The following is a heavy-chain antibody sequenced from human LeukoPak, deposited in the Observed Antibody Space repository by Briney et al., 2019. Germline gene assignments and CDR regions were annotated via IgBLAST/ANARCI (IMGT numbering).Heavy chain of an antibody. CDR1: GGSISSGGYY. V-gene: IGHV4-31*03. Sequence: SQTLSLTCTVSGGSISSGGYYWSWIRQHPGKGLEWIGYIYYSGSTYYNPSLKSRVTISVDTSKNQFSLKLSSVTAADTAVYYCARGYSIVVVPAAIEGDPPDPENWFDPWGQGTLVTVSS. J-gene: IGHJ5*02. CDR3: ARGYSIVVVPAAIEGDPPDPENWFDP. CDR2: IYYSGST. D-gene: IGHD2-2*02.